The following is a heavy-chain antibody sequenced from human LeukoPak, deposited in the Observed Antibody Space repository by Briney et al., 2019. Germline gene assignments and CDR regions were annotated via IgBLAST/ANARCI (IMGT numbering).Heavy chain of an antibody. Sequence: GGSLRLSCAASGFTFSTYWMHWVRQAPEKGLVWVSRIGPEGTTTAYADSVKGRFTISRDNAKNTLFLQMNSLSAEDTAVYYCARDLDWILFDYWGQGTLVTVSS. D-gene: IGHD3-9*01. CDR1: GFTFSTYW. CDR3: ARDLDWILFDY. V-gene: IGHV3-74*03. CDR2: IGPEGTTT. J-gene: IGHJ4*02.